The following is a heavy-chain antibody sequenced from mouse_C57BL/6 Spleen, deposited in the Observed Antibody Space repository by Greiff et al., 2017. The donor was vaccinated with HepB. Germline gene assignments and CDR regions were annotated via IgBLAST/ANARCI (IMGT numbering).Heavy chain of an antibody. V-gene: IGHV1-9*01. CDR2: ILPGSGST. Sequence: VQLQQSGAELMKPGASVKLSCKATGYTFTGYWIEWVKQRPGHGLEWIGEILPGSGSTNYNEKFKGKATFTADTSSNTAYMQLSSLTTEDSAIYYCARHYYGSSYWFAYWGQGTLVTVSA. CDR3: ARHYYGSSYWFAY. D-gene: IGHD1-1*01. J-gene: IGHJ3*01. CDR1: GYTFTGYW.